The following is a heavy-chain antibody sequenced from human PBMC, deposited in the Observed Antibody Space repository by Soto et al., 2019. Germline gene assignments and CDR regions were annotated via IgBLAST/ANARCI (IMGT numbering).Heavy chain of an antibody. CDR2: ISSSGKT. CDR3: ARDNYYTGSGYYPSSAEYFQH. Sequence: QVQLQESGPGLVKPSQTLSLTCSVSGDSIDNTVFFWNWIRQHPEKGLEWIGYISSSGKTYYNPSLKSRVTMSLDTSRNQFSLSLTSVTAADTAVYYCARDNYYTGSGYYPSSAEYFQHWGQGTLVIVSS. J-gene: IGHJ1*01. V-gene: IGHV4-31*03. CDR1: GDSIDNTVFF. D-gene: IGHD3-22*01.